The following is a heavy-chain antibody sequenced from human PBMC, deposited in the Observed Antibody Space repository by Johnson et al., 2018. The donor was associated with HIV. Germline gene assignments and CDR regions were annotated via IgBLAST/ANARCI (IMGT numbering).Heavy chain of an antibody. CDR2: ISYDGSNK. CDR1: GFTFSSYG. CDR3: AKETGTHSAFEI. V-gene: IGHV3-30*19. D-gene: IGHD3-10*01. J-gene: IGHJ3*02. Sequence: QVQLVESGGGVVQPGRSLRLSCAASGFTFSSYGMHWVRQAPGTGLEWVAFISYDGSNKYYADSVKGRFTISRDNSRNTEWLQMNSLRAEDTALDYCAKETGTHSAFEIWGQGTVVTVSS.